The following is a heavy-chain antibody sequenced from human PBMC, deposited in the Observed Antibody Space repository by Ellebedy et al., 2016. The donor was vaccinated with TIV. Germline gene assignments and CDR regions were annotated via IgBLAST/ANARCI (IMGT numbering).Heavy chain of an antibody. Sequence: SETLSLTCVVSGDSISRDWWSWVRQSPVRGLEWIGEIYHGGSTSYSPSLKGRVTISLDKSRNQFSLELRSATAADTAVYYCGRRYCSGDCYSFSPHYQGVDVWGQGTTVTVSS. J-gene: IGHJ6*02. CDR2: IYHGGST. V-gene: IGHV4-4*02. CDR1: GDSISRDW. CDR3: GRRYCSGDCYSFSPHYQGVDV. D-gene: IGHD2-21*02.